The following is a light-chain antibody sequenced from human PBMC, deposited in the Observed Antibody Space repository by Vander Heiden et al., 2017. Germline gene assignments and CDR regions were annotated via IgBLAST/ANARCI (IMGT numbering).Light chain of an antibody. Sequence: DIRMTQSPSSLSAGVGDRVTITCRASQNINIYLNWYQQRPGKAPKLLMYAASNLQSGVPGRFSGSGSGTHFTLTINSLEAEDFAIYYCQQYDTIPLTFGGGTKVEIK. CDR3: QQYDTIPLT. J-gene: IGKJ4*01. CDR1: QNINIY. CDR2: AAS. V-gene: IGKV1-39*01.